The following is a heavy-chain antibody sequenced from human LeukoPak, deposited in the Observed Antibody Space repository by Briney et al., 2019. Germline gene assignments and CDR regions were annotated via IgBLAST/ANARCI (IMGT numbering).Heavy chain of an antibody. CDR3: ARQIEV. CDR1: GYSISSGYY. Sequence: SETLSLTCAVSGYSISSGYYWGWIRQPPGKGLEWIGSIYHSGSTYYNPSLKSRVTISVDTSKNQFSLKLSSVTAADTAVYHCARQIEVWGKGTTVTVSS. V-gene: IGHV4-38-2*01. CDR2: IYHSGST. J-gene: IGHJ6*04. D-gene: IGHD2/OR15-2a*01.